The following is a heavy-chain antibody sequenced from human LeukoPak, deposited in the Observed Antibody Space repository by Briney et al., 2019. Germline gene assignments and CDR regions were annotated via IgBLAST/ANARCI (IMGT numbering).Heavy chain of an antibody. CDR1: GYTFTSYG. CDR3: ARVRIAAAGDAFDI. V-gene: IGHV1-69*04. CDR2: IIPILGIA. Sequence: ASVNVSCKASGYTFTSYGISWVRQAPGQGLEWMGRIIPILGIANYAQKFQDRVTITADKSTSTAYMELSSLRSEDTAVYYCARVRIAAAGDAFDIWGQGTMVTVSS. D-gene: IGHD6-13*01. J-gene: IGHJ3*02.